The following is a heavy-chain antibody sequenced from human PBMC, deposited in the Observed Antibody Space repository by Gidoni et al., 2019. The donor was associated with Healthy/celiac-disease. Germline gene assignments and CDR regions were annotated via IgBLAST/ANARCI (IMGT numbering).Heavy chain of an antibody. V-gene: IGHV1-18*01. CDR3: AREVIPVVASYYYYGMDV. CDR1: GYPFTSYG. CDR2: ISAYNGNT. Sequence: QVQLVQSGAEVQKPGASGKVSCKASGYPFTSYGISWVRQAPGQGLEWMGWISAYNGNTNYAQKLQGRVTMTTDTSTSTAYMELRSLRSDDTAVYYCAREVIPVVASYYYYGMDVWGQGTTVTVSS. D-gene: IGHD5-12*01. J-gene: IGHJ6*02.